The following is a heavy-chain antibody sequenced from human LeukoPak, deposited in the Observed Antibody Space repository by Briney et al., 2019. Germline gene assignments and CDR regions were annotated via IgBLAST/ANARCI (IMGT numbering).Heavy chain of an antibody. J-gene: IGHJ4*02. Sequence: GGYLRLSCAASGFTFSSYDMHWVRQATGKGLEWVSAIGTAGDTYYPGSVKGRFTISRENAKNSLYLQMNSLRAGDTAVYYCARGDSIAAFDYWGQGTLVTVSS. CDR2: IGTAGDT. D-gene: IGHD6-6*01. CDR3: ARGDSIAAFDY. V-gene: IGHV3-13*04. CDR1: GFTFSSYD.